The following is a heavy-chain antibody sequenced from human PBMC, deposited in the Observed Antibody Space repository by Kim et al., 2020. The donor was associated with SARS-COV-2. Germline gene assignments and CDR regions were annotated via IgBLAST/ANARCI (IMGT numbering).Heavy chain of an antibody. Sequence: GGSLRLSCAASGFTFSSYSMNWVRQAPGKGLEWVSSISSSSSYIYYADSVKGRFTISRDNAKNSLYLQMNSLRAEDTAVYYCARPPGYGDYQPYYYYGMDVWGQGTTVTVSS. CDR1: GFTFSSYS. V-gene: IGHV3-21*01. D-gene: IGHD4-17*01. J-gene: IGHJ6*02. CDR3: ARPPGYGDYQPYYYYGMDV. CDR2: ISSSSSYI.